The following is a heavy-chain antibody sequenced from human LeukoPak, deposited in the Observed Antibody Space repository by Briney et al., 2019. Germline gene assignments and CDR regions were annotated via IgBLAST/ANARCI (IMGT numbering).Heavy chain of an antibody. V-gene: IGHV3-9*01. CDR2: ISWNSGSI. CDR3: AAPTLDAFDI. CDR1: GFTFDDYA. J-gene: IGHJ3*02. Sequence: PGGSLRLSCAASGFTFDDYAVHWVRQAPGKGLEWVSGISWNSGSIGYADSVKGRFTISRDNAKNSLYLQMNSLRAEDTALYYCAAPTLDAFDIWGQGTMVTVSS.